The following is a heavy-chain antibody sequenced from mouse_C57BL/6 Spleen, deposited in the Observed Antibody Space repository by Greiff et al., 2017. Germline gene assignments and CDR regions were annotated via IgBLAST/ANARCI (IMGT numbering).Heavy chain of an antibody. V-gene: IGHV1-87*01. CDR3: SEDSAVYYCAWGNYSKRGYFDV. CDR1: YTFSRRVH. J-gene: IGHJ1*03. Sequence: QVQLQQSGPELARPWASVKISCQAFYTFSRRVHFAIRDTNYWMQWVKQRPGQGLEWIGAIYPGNGDTSYNQKFKGTATLTADKSSSTAYMQLSSLTSEDSAVYYCAWGNYSKRGYFDVWGTGTTVTVSS. D-gene: IGHD2-5*01. CDR2: GQGLEWIG.